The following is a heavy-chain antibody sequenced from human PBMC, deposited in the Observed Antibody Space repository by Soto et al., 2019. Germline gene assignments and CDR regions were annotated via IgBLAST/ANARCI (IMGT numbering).Heavy chain of an antibody. CDR3: IWQQDFYYGRAV. D-gene: IGHD6-13*01. J-gene: IGHJ6*02. CDR1: GFSFSPAW. CDR2: IKSKGGGGTA. Sequence: EVQLVESGGGLVTPGGSLTLSCAASGFSFSPAWMNWVRQAPGQGLEWVGLIKSKGGGGTADYAAPVKGRFIISRDDSKNTIYLQMSSLNPEDTALYYCIWQQDFYYGRAVWGQGTTVTVSS. V-gene: IGHV3-15*07.